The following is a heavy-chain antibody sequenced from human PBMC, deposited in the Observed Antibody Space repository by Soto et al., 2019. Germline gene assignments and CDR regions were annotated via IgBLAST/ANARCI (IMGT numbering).Heavy chain of an antibody. CDR2: IIPIFGTA. V-gene: IGHV1-69*13. Sequence: ASVKVSCKASGGTFSSYAISWVRQAPGQGLEWMGGIIPIFGTANYAQKFQGRVTITADESTSTAYMELSSLRSEDTAVYYCASCYSSGWGYYYGMDVWGQGTTVTVSS. CDR3: ASCYSSGWGYYYGMDV. J-gene: IGHJ6*02. CDR1: GGTFSSYA. D-gene: IGHD6-19*01.